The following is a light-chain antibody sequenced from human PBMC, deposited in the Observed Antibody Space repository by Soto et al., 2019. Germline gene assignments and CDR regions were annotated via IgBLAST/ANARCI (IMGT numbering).Light chain of an antibody. Sequence: DIVMTQSPLSLPVTPGEPASISCRSSQSLLHSNGYNYLDWYLQKPGQSPQLLIYLGSSRASGVPDRFSGSGSGTDFTLKISRVEDEDVGVYYCMQALQGLTFGGGTKVEI. V-gene: IGKV2-28*01. CDR3: MQALQGLT. CDR2: LGS. CDR1: QSLLHSNGYNY. J-gene: IGKJ4*01.